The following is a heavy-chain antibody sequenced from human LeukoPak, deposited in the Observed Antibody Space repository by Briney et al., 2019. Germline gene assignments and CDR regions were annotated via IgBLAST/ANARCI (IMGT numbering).Heavy chain of an antibody. V-gene: IGHV3-73*01. CDR1: GFTFSGSA. CDR3: TRVNYFDY. CDR2: IRSTANGYAT. Sequence: PGGSLRLSCAASGFTFSGSALHWVRQASGKGLEWVGRIRSTANGYATAYAASVKGRFTISRDDSKNTAYLQMDSLKTEDTAVYYCTRVNYFDYWGQGTPVTVSS. J-gene: IGHJ4*02.